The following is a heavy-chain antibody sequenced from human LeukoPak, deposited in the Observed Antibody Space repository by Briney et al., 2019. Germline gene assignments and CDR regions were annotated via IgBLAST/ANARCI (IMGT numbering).Heavy chain of an antibody. Sequence: ASVKVSCKASGGTFSSYAISWVRQAPGQGLEWMGRIIPILGIANYAQKFQGRVTITADKSTSTAYMELSSLRSEDTAVYYCAREAKYDYVWGSWLDPWGQGTLVTVSS. CDR2: IIPILGIA. CDR3: AREAKYDYVWGSWLDP. V-gene: IGHV1-69*04. D-gene: IGHD3-16*01. J-gene: IGHJ5*02. CDR1: GGTFSSYA.